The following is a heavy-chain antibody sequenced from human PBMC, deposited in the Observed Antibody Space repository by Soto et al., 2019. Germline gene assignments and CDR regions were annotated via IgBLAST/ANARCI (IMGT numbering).Heavy chain of an antibody. V-gene: IGHV4-30-2*01. D-gene: IGHD3-10*01. Sequence: PSETLSLTCAVSGGSISSGGYSWSWIRQPPGKGLEWIGYIYHSGSTYYNPSLKSRVTISVDRSKNQFSLKLSSVTAADTAVYYGARHGARSYYHYCGPAPLLTVSS. CDR2: IYHSGST. CDR1: GGSISSGGYS. CDR3: ARHGARSYYHY. J-gene: IGHJ4*02.